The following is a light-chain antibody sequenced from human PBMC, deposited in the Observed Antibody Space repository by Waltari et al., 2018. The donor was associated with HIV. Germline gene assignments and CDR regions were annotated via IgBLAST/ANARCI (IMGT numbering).Light chain of an antibody. CDR1: QSTAAS. J-gene: IGKJ1*01. CDR3: HRSWV. CDR2: DTS. Sequence: DIQVTQSPSSLSVSVGDRVIITCRSSQSTAASLNWYQVKPGKAPKLHIFDTSRLQSGVPSRCSGARSGTDFTLTITSLQPEDFATYFYHRSWVFGHGTKV. V-gene: IGKV1-39*01.